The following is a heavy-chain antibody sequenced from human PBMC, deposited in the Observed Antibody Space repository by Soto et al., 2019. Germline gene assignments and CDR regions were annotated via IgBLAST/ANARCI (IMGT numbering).Heavy chain of an antibody. CDR3: ARGGNIAAAGTYYYYYGMHV. J-gene: IGHJ6*02. D-gene: IGHD6-13*01. CDR2: IIPIFGTA. CDR1: GGTFSSYA. V-gene: IGHV1-69*06. Sequence: QVQLVQSGAEVKKPGSSVKVSCKASGGTFSSYAISWVRQAPGQGLEWMGGIIPIFGTANYAQKFQGRVTITAEKATSTDYVELSSLGSEDTALYYCARGGNIAAAGTYYYYYGMHVSGQEATVTDSS.